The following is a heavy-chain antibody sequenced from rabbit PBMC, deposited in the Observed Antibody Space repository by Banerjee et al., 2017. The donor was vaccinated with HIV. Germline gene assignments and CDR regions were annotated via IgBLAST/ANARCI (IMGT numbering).Heavy chain of an antibody. D-gene: IGHD3-1*01. Sequence: QSLEESGGDLVKPGASLTLTCTASGFSFSSNYYMCWVRQAPGKGLEWIACINTSSGNTVYASWAKGRFTISRTSSTTVTLQMTSLTAADTATYFCARDGYNLAWSLWGQGTLVTVS. V-gene: IGHV1S40*01. CDR2: INTSSGNT. CDR3: ARDGYNLAWSL. CDR1: GFSFSSNYY. J-gene: IGHJ4*01.